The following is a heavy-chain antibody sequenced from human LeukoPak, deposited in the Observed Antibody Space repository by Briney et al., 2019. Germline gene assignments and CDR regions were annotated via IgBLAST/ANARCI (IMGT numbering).Heavy chain of an antibody. V-gene: IGHV3-30*18. CDR1: GFTFSSYG. J-gene: IGHJ4*02. D-gene: IGHD6-19*01. CDR3: AKDRYIAVASPLDY. Sequence: PGRSLRLSCAASGFTFSSYGMHWVRQAPGKGLEWVAVISYDGSNKYYADSVKGRFTISRDNSKNTLYLQMNSLRAEDTAVYYCAKDRYIAVASPLDYWGQGTLVTVSS. CDR2: ISYDGSNK.